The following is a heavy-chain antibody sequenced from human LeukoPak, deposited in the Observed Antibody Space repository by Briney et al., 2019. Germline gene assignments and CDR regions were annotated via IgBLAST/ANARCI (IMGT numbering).Heavy chain of an antibody. Sequence: ASAKVSCKASGYTFTSYGISGVRQAPGQGLEWMGWISAYNGNTNYAQKLRGRVTMTTDTSTSTAYMELRRLRSDDTAVYYCARESDGGHFDYWGQGTLATVSS. J-gene: IGHJ4*02. V-gene: IGHV1-18*01. D-gene: IGHD4-23*01. CDR3: ARESDGGHFDY. CDR2: ISAYNGNT. CDR1: GYTFTSYG.